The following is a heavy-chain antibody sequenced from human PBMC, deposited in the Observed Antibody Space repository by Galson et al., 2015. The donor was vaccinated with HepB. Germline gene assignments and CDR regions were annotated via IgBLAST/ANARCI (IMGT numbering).Heavy chain of an antibody. J-gene: IGHJ4*02. V-gene: IGHV3-74*01. CDR3: AREFAFGCGSYSN. D-gene: IGHD6-19*01. Sequence: CAASGFTFSDYWMHWVRQAPGKGLLWVSYISADGTRTKYADSVKGRFTISRDNAKNTVYLQMNSLRAEDTAVYYCAREFAFGCGSYSNWGQGSLVPVSS. CDR1: GFTFSDYW. CDR2: ISADGTRT.